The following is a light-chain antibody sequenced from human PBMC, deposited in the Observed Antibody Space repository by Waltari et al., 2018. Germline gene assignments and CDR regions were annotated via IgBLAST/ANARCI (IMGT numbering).Light chain of an antibody. J-gene: IGKJ2*02. CDR1: QSISSF. CDR2: AAS. V-gene: IGKV1-39*01. Sequence: DIQMPQSPSSLSASVGDRVTITCRARQSISSFLHWYQQKPGKAPKHLIYAASSLQSGVPSRFSGSGSGTDFTLTINSLQPEDFATYYCQQSYSDSRTFGQGTKLEIK. CDR3: QQSYSDSRT.